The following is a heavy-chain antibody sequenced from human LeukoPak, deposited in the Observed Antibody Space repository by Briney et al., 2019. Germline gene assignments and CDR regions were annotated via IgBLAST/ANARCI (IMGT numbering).Heavy chain of an antibody. D-gene: IGHD6-19*01. CDR3: ARGIAVAGTTTFDY. V-gene: IGHV4-4*02. J-gene: IGHJ4*02. Sequence: SETLSLTCAVSGGSISSSNWWSWVRPPPGKGLEWIGENYHSGSNNYNPSLKSRVTISVDKSKNQFSLKLSSVTAADTAVYYCARGIAVAGTTTFDYWGQGTLVTVSS. CDR1: GGSISSSNW. CDR2: NYHSGSN.